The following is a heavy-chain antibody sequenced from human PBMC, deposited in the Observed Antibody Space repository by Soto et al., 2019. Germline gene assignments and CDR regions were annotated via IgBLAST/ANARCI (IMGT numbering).Heavy chain of an antibody. CDR1: GGSFSGYY. D-gene: IGHD3-9*01. Sequence: QVQLQQRGAGLLKPSETLSLTYAVYGGSFSGYYWSWIRPPPGKGLEWIGEINHRGSTNYNPSLKSRVTISVDTSKTQFSLKLSSVNAVDTAVYYCARRPRGYYDILTGYSADSAFDIWGQGTMVTVSS. J-gene: IGHJ3*02. CDR3: ARRPRGYYDILTGYSADSAFDI. V-gene: IGHV4-34*01. CDR2: INHRGST.